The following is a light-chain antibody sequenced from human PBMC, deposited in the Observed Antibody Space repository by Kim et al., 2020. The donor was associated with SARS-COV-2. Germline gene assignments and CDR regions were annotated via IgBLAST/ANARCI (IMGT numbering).Light chain of an antibody. CDR2: YDT. J-gene: IGLJ3*02. V-gene: IGLV3-21*04. CDR1: DIGTKS. CDR3: QVWDSGSDQWV. Sequence: APGRTATITSGGDDIGTKSVHWYQQRPGQAPVLVIYYDTDRPSGIPERFSASNSGNTASLTVSRVEAGDEADYYCQVWDSGSDQWVFGGGTQLTVL.